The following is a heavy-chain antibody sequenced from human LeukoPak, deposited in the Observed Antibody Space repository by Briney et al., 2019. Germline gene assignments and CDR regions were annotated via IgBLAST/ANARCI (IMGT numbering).Heavy chain of an antibody. CDR3: ARARAYYYGSGSYFNWFDP. V-gene: IGHV4-39*07. D-gene: IGHD3-10*01. Sequence: SETLSLTCTVSGGSISSSSYYWGWIRQPPGKGLEWIGSIYYRGSTYYNPSLKSRVTISVDTSKNQFSLKLSSVTAADTAVYYCARARAYYYGSGSYFNWFDPWGQGTLVTVSS. CDR1: GGSISSSSYY. J-gene: IGHJ5*02. CDR2: IYYRGST.